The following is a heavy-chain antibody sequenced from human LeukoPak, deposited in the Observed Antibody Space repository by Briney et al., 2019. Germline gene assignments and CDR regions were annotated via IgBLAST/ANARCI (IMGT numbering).Heavy chain of an antibody. D-gene: IGHD6-25*01. V-gene: IGHV3-21*05. CDR3: ARSDGGIDS. Sequence: GGSLRFSCAASGFTCNYFVMGWVRQAPGRGLEWVSYISKGSGYIYHTDSVGGRFTTSSYNATDSVYLQMKNLKVEDAANYFCARSDGGIDSWGQGTLVTVSS. J-gene: IGHJ4*02. CDR2: ISKGSGYI. CDR1: GFTCNYFV.